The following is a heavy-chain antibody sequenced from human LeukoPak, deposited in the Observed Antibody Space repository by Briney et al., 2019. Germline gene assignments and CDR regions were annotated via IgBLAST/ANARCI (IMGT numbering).Heavy chain of an antibody. CDR2: IYYSGST. J-gene: IGHJ4*02. D-gene: IGHD2-8*01. V-gene: IGHV4-59*08. Sequence: MASETLSLTCSVSGGSISSYYWSWIRQPPGKGLEWIGYIYYSGSTYYNPSLKSRVTISVDTSKNQFSLKLSSVTAADTAVYYCARVSRNIVLMVYGVVDYWGQGTLVTVSS. CDR1: GGSISSYY. CDR3: ARVSRNIVLMVYGVVDY.